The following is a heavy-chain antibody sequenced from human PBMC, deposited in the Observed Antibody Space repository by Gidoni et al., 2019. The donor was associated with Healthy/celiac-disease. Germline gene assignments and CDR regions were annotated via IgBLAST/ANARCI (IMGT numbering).Heavy chain of an antibody. CDR1: GFTFADYA. CDR3: AKDLEYSSSFRPRGMDV. Sequence: EVQLVESGGGLVQPGRSLRLSCAASGFTFADYATDWVRHGPGKGLEWVSGISWNSGSIGYADSVKGRFTIARDNAKNSLYLQMNSLRAEDTALYYCAKDLEYSSSFRPRGMDVWGQGTTVTVSS. J-gene: IGHJ6*02. D-gene: IGHD6-6*01. V-gene: IGHV3-9*01. CDR2: ISWNSGSI.